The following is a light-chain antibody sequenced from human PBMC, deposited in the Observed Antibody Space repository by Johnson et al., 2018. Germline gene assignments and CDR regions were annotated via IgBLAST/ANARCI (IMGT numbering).Light chain of an antibody. CDR3: GTWASSRSAGNV. CDR1: SSNIGNNY. J-gene: IGLJ1*01. CDR2: ENN. Sequence: QSVLTQPPSVSAAPGQKVTISCSGSSSNIGNNYVSWYQQLPGTAPKLLIYENNKRPSGIPDRFSGSKSGTSATLGITGLQTGDEADYYCGTWASSRSAGNVFGPGTKVTVL. V-gene: IGLV1-51*02.